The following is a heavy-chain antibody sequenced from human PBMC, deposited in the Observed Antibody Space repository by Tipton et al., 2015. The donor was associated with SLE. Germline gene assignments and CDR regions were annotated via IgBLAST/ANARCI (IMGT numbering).Heavy chain of an antibody. J-gene: IGHJ5*02. Sequence: TLSLTCAVYGRSFSGYYWSWIRQPPGKGLEWLGEINHSGSTNYNPSLKSRVTISVDTSKNQFSLKLSSVTAADTAVYYCARGGDWFDPWGQGTLVTVSS. CDR2: INHSGST. CDR3: ARGGDWFDP. V-gene: IGHV4-34*01. D-gene: IGHD1-26*01. CDR1: GRSFSGYY.